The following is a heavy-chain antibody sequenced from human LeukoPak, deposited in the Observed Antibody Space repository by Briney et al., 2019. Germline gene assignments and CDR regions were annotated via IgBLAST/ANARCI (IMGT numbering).Heavy chain of an antibody. CDR3: ARGGVTIFGVVIIQRYNWFDP. CDR2: VNHSGST. V-gene: IGHV4-34*01. Sequence: PSETLSLTCAVYGGSFSGYYWSWIRQPPGKGLEWIGEVNHSGSTNYNPSLKSRVTISVDTSKNQFSLKLSSVTAADTAVYYCARGGVTIFGVVIIQRYNWFDPWGQGTLVTVSS. J-gene: IGHJ5*02. D-gene: IGHD3-3*01. CDR1: GGSFSGYY.